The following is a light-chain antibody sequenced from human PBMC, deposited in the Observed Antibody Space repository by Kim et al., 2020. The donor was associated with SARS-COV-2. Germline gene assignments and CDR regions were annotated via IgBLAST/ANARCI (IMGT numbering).Light chain of an antibody. Sequence: ASVGDRVTITCRASQGISSYLNWYQQKPGKAPELLIYAASSLQSGVPSRFSGSGSGTDFTLTISSLQPEDFATYYCQQSYSTPRTFGQGTKVDIK. CDR2: AAS. J-gene: IGKJ1*01. CDR3: QQSYSTPRT. V-gene: IGKV1-39*01. CDR1: QGISSY.